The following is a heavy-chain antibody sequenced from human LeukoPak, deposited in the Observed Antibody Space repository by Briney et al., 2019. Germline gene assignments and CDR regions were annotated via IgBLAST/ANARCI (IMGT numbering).Heavy chain of an antibody. Sequence: GGSLRLSCAASGFTFSNYGMHWVRQAPGKGLEWVAFIRYDGSTKYYADSVKGRFTISRDNSKNTLYLQMNSLRPEDTAVYHCAKDGRGAYYDSPMGFDPWGQGTLVTVSS. CDR3: AKDGRGAYYDSPMGFDP. J-gene: IGHJ5*02. CDR1: GFTFSNYG. D-gene: IGHD3-22*01. V-gene: IGHV3-30*02. CDR2: IRYDGSTK.